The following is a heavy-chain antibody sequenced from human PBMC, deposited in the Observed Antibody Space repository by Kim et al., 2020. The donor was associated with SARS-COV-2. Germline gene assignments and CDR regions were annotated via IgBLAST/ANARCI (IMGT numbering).Heavy chain of an antibody. D-gene: IGHD6-6*01. Sequence: AQTFQGRVTMTRDTSTSTVHMELSSLRSEDTAVYYCARDLAPIAARYFDYWGQGTLVTVSS. V-gene: IGHV1-46*01. CDR3: ARDLAPIAARYFDY. J-gene: IGHJ4*02.